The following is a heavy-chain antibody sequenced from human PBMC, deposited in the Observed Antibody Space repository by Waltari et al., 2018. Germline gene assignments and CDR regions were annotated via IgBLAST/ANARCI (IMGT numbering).Heavy chain of an antibody. V-gene: IGHV4-39*07. D-gene: IGHD3-3*01. J-gene: IGHJ4*02. Sequence: QLHLQESGPGLVRPSETLSLTCTVSGDSISSGTYSWGWFRQPPGKGLEWIATIYYTGSTYYNPSLKSRVTMSVDSSKNHFSLKLSSVTAADTAVYYCARQFWNGYFDRFDFWGQGTLVTVSS. CDR2: IYYTGST. CDR3: ARQFWNGYFDRFDF. CDR1: GDSISSGTYS.